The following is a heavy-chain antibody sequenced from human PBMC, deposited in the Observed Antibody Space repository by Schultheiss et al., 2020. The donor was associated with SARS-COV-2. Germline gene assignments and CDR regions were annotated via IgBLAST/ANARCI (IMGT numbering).Heavy chain of an antibody. D-gene: IGHD2-2*01. J-gene: IGHJ4*02. CDR2: ISGRGSSI. CDR3: ARYDYCSSTSCPWLY. CDR1: GFPFSTYT. V-gene: IGHV3-21*01. Sequence: GGSLRLSCAASGFPFSTYTMHWVRQSPGKGLEWVASISGRGSSIYYAESVKGRFTISRDNAKNSLYLQMNSLRAEDTAVYYCARYDYCSSTSCPWLYWGQGTLVTVSS.